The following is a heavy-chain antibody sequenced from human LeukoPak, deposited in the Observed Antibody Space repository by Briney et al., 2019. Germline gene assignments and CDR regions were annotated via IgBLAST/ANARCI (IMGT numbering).Heavy chain of an antibody. Sequence: ASVWVSSTASGHTFTDYYVHWVRQAPGQGLEWLGWINTITGGTNYGQKFQGRVTMTRDTSITTAYMELSSLKSDDTAVYYCARGREVAGTVGYWGQGTLVTV. J-gene: IGHJ4*02. CDR1: GHTFTDYY. D-gene: IGHD6-19*01. V-gene: IGHV1-2*02. CDR3: ARGREVAGTVGY. CDR2: INTITGGT.